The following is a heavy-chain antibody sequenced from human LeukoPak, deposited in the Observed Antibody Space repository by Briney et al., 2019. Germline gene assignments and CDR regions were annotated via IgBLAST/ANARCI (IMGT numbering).Heavy chain of an antibody. CDR3: ASLVGGSFGFDY. V-gene: IGHV3-7*01. Sequence: PGGSLRLSCVASGFTFSSYWMSWVRQAPGKGLEWVANIKQDGSQKYYVDSVKGRFTISRDNAKNSLYLQMNSLRAEDTAVYYCASLVGGSFGFDYWGQGTLVTVSS. CDR2: IKQDGSQK. CDR1: GFTFSSYW. J-gene: IGHJ4*02. D-gene: IGHD2-15*01.